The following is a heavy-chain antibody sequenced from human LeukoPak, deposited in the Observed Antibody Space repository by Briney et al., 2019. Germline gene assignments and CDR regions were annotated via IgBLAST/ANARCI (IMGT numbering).Heavy chain of an antibody. CDR2: ISSSGSTI. V-gene: IGHV3-11*01. CDR3: ARAGYSSSWYAQENDY. J-gene: IGHJ4*02. CDR1: GFTFSGSA. D-gene: IGHD6-13*01. Sequence: GGSLRLSCAAPGFTFSGSAMRWVRQASGKGLEWVSYISSSGSTIYYADSVKGRFTISRDNAKNSLYLQMNSLRAEDTAVYYCARAGYSSSWYAQENDYWGQGTLVTVSS.